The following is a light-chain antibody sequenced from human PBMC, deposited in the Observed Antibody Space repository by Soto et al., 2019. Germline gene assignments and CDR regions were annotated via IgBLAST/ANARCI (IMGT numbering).Light chain of an antibody. CDR2: DDN. J-gene: IGLJ1*01. CDR3: GSWDSSLSAYV. Sequence: QSVLTQPPSASGTPGQRVTISCSGSNSNIGSNTVSWYQQLPGTAPKLLIYDDNKRPSGIPDRFSGSKSGTSATLGITGFQTGDEADYYCGSWDSSLSAYVFGTGTKVTVL. V-gene: IGLV1-51*01. CDR1: NSNIGSNT.